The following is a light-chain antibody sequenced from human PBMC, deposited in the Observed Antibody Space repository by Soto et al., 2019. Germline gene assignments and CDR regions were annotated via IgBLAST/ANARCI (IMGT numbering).Light chain of an antibody. CDR2: EVS. CDR1: SKDVGGYNY. Sequence: QSVLTQPASVTGSPGQSITISCTGSSKDVGGYNYVSWYQQHPGQAPKLIIYEVSDRPSGVSPRFSGSKSGNTASLTISALQVEDEADYFCTSYTSTIPYVLGSGTKVPVL. V-gene: IGLV2-14*01. J-gene: IGLJ1*01. CDR3: TSYTSTIPYV.